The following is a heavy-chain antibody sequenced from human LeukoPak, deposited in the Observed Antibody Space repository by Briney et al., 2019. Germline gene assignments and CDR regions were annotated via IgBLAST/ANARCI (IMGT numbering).Heavy chain of an antibody. CDR1: GFTFSSYA. CDR2: ISGSGDST. J-gene: IGHJ4*02. CDR3: AKERGYNYFDY. V-gene: IGHV3-23*01. Sequence: GGSLRLSCAASGFTFSSYAMSWVRQAPGKGLEWVSGISGSGDSTSYADSVKGRFTIFSDNSKNTVYLQMNSLRAEDTAVYYCAKERGYNYFDYWGQGTLVTVSS. D-gene: IGHD5-24*01.